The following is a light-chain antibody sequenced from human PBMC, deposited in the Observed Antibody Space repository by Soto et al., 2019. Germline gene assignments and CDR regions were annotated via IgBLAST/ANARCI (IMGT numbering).Light chain of an antibody. V-gene: IGKV4-1*01. CDR3: HQYYSAPFT. CDR1: QSVLYSSNNMHY. CDR2: WAS. J-gene: IGKJ2*01. Sequence: DIVMTQSPDSLAVSLGERATINCKSSQSVLYSSNNMHYLAWYQQKPGQPPKLLIYWASTRESGVPDRFSGSGSGTDFTLTISSLQAEDVAVYYCHQYYSAPFTFGQGTRLEIK.